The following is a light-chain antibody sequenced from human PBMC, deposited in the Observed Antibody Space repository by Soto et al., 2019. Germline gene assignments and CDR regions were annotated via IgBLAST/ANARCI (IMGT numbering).Light chain of an antibody. J-gene: IGKJ4*02. CDR3: QQYGSSPTT. Sequence: TPSPATLSVSPVARATLFCWASQTINDNVAWYQQKPGQAPRFLISGASTRATCIPDRFSGSGAGTDFTLTISRREPEDVAVDYCQQYGSSPTTFGGGTKVDIK. CDR1: QTINDN. CDR2: GAS. V-gene: IGKV3-20*01.